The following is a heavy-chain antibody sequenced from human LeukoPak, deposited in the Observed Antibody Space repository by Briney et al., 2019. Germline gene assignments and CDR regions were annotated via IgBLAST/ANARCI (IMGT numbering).Heavy chain of an antibody. Sequence: ASVKTSFNTSGYTFNHYYMHLVRQAPGQGLEWMGRIDPYSGGTNEAQKFQGRVTMTRDTSISTAYMEMSRVSSEDTSEYYCSRGNYYGSCPLFDAWGQGTLVTVSS. CDR2: IDPYSGGT. V-gene: IGHV1-2*02. CDR1: GYTFNHYY. D-gene: IGHD3-10*01. CDR3: SRGNYYGSCPLFDA. J-gene: IGHJ5*02.